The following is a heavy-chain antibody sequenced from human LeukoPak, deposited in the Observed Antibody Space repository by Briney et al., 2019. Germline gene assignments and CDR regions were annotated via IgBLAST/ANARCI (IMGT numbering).Heavy chain of an antibody. J-gene: IGHJ6*02. CDR1: GDSISTYY. D-gene: IGHD2-21*01. Sequence: SETLSLTCTVSGDSISTYYWSWIRQPPGKGLEWIGSIYNSGSSNYNPSLKSRVTISVDTSKKQFSLDLSSVTAADTAVYYCACGGEWHYHYGMDVWGQGTTVTVSS. CDR2: IYNSGSS. V-gene: IGHV4-59*01. CDR3: ACGGEWHYHYGMDV.